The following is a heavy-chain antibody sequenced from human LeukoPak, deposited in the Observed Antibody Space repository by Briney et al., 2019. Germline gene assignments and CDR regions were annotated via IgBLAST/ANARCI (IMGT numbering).Heavy chain of an antibody. D-gene: IGHD6-19*01. Sequence: ASVKVSCKASGYTFTSYYMHWVRQAPGQGLEWMGWINPNSGGTNYAQKFQGRVTMTRDTSISTAYMELSRLRSDDTAVYYCARDHSPIAVAGTVAYYYYGMDVWGQGTTVTVSS. CDR1: GYTFTSYY. CDR3: ARDHSPIAVAGTVAYYYYGMDV. CDR2: INPNSGGT. V-gene: IGHV1-2*02. J-gene: IGHJ6*02.